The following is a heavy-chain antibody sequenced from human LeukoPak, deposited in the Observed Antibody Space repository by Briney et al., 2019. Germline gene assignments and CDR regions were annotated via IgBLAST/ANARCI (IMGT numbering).Heavy chain of an antibody. V-gene: IGHV3-23*01. J-gene: IGHJ4*02. Sequence: GESLRLSCAASGFTFNYNSMSWVRQAPGKGLQWVSTIDGGRTGAYYAASVKGRFIISRDNSKNTLYLQMNSLRAEDTAVYYCARGFTDGSQQFDYWGQGTLVTVSS. CDR1: GFTFNYNS. CDR3: ARGFTDGSQQFDY. D-gene: IGHD1-26*01. CDR2: IDGGRTGA.